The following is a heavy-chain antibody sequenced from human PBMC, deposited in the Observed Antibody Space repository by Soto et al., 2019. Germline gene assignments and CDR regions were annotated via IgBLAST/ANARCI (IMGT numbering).Heavy chain of an antibody. CDR1: GFSLTTRGVG. CDR3: ARRLRVSVLAFHRYWYFDL. Sequence: QITLKESGPPLVKPTQTLTLTCTFSGFSLTTRGVGVGWIRQSPGKALEWLAVIYWDDDKRYSPSLKSRLTMSKDTSKNEVVLIMTYIDPVDTATSYCARRLRVSVLAFHRYWYFDLWGRGTLVTVSS. D-gene: IGHD3-16*01. J-gene: IGHJ2*01. CDR2: IYWDDDK. V-gene: IGHV2-5*02.